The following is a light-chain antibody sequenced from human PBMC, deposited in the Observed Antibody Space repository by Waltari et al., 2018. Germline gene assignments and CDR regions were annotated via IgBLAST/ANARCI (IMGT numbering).Light chain of an antibody. J-gene: IGLJ2*01. V-gene: IGLV2-23*03. CDR3: CSNVGSSVF. Sequence: QSALTQPASVSGSPGQSITIPCTGFTSKVRGYNLFSWYQKHPGKAPKLLIYEGNRRPSGVSKRFSGSKSDNTASLTLSGLQAEDEADYYCCSNVGSSVFFGGGTKLTVL. CDR2: EGN. CDR1: TSKVRGYNL.